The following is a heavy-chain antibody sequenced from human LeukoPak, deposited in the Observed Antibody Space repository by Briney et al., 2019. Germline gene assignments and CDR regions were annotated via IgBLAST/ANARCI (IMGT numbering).Heavy chain of an antibody. CDR2: INRDVSSK. D-gene: IGHD3-3*01. CDR1: AFTFISYL. Sequence: PGGSLRLSWPASAFTFISYLMHGLRQPPGKGLGGVSRINRDVSSKTNQDSVKARFPIPRDNAKNTLYLQMNRLRADDTAVYYCARGFTSLGVVNDALDIWGQGTMVTVSS. V-gene: IGHV3-74*03. CDR3: ARGFTSLGVVNDALDI. J-gene: IGHJ3*02.